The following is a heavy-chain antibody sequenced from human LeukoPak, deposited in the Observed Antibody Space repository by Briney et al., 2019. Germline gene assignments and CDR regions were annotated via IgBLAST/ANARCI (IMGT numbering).Heavy chain of an antibody. V-gene: IGHV1-8*01. CDR1: GYTFTSYD. CDR3: ARAIFGVVVNWFGP. CDR2: MNPNSGNT. Sequence: ASVKVSCKASGYTFTSYDINWVRQATGQGLEWMGWMNPNSGNTGYAQKFQGKVTMTRNTSISTAYMELSSLRSEDTAVYYCARAIFGVVVNWFGPWGQGTLVTVSS. D-gene: IGHD3-3*01. J-gene: IGHJ5*02.